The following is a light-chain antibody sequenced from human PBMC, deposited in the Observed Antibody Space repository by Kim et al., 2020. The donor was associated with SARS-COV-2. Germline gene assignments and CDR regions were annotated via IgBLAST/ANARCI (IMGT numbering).Light chain of an antibody. CDR2: AAS. Sequence: ASVGNKITITCRTSKDINNFVAWFQQKSGKAPQSLICAASSLQRGVPSMFSGSGSGTDFTLTISSLQPEDFAIYYCQQYKSFPITFGQGTRLEIK. CDR1: KDINNF. J-gene: IGKJ5*01. CDR3: QQYKSFPIT. V-gene: IGKV1-16*01.